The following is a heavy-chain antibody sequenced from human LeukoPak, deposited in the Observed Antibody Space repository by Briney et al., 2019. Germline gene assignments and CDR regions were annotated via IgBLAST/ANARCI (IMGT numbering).Heavy chain of an antibody. CDR3: ARGRVSSSTWYSTYYYYFYMDV. V-gene: IGHV4-59*01. D-gene: IGHD1-1*01. J-gene: IGHJ6*03. Sequence: SETLSLTCNVSGGSISSYYWNWIRQPPGKGLEWIGYVYYTGSTNYNPSLKSRVSISVDTSKNQFSLRLRSATAADTAVYFCARGRVSSSTWYSTYYYYFYMDVWGKGTTVTVSS. CDR2: VYYTGST. CDR1: GGSISSYY.